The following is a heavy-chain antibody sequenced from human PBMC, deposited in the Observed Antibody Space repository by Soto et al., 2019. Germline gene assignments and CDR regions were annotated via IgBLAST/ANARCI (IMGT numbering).Heavy chain of an antibody. V-gene: IGHV1-69*13. Sequence: ASVKVSCRACGGTFRSYAISWVRQAPGQGLEWMGGIIPIFGTANYAQKFQGRVTITADESTSTAYMELSSLRSEDTAVYYCARYYYYSRPDTTYNCIDPWGQGTLVTVSS. CDR1: GGTFRSYA. CDR3: ARYYYYSRPDTTYNCIDP. J-gene: IGHJ5*02. CDR2: IIPIFGTA. D-gene: IGHD3-22*01.